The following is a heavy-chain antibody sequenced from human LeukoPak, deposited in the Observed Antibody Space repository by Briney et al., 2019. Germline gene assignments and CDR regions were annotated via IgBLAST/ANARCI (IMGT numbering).Heavy chain of an antibody. J-gene: IGHJ5*02. D-gene: IGHD2-2*01. V-gene: IGHV1-69*04. CDR1: GGTFSSYA. CDR2: IIPILGIA. Sequence: ASVKVSCKASGGTFSSYAISWVRQAPGQGLEWMGRIIPILGIANYAQKFQGRVTITADKSTSTAYMELSSLRSEDTAVYYCALPAVVPAATKNWFDPWGQGTLVTDSS. CDR3: ALPAVVPAATKNWFDP.